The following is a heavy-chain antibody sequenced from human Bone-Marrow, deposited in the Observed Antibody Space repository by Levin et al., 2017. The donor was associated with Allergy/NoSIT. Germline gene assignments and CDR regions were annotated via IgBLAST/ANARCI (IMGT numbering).Heavy chain of an antibody. CDR1: GFSFDNFA. Sequence: GESLKISCEASGFSFDNFAMHWVRQSPGKGLEWVALIQYDGTNADYADSVRGRVTISRDNSRNTLYLHMNSLRPEDTAVYYCAKDAKKWLVREILDSWGQGSLVTVSS. CDR3: AKDAKKWLVREILDS. D-gene: IGHD6-19*01. CDR2: IQYDGTNA. J-gene: IGHJ4*02. V-gene: IGHV3-30*02.